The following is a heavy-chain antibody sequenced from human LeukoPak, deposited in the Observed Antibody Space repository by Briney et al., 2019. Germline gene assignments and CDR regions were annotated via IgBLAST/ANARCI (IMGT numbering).Heavy chain of an antibody. Sequence: SQTLSLTCTVSGGSISSGSYYWSWIRQPPGKGLEWIGYIYQSGSTSYNPSLRSRVTISVDRSKNQFSLNLSSATAADTAIYYCAREQCSSSSCYKFDYWGQGTLVTVSS. CDR3: AREQCSSSSCYKFDY. CDR2: IYQSGST. CDR1: GGSISSGSYY. V-gene: IGHV4-30-2*01. J-gene: IGHJ4*02. D-gene: IGHD2-2*01.